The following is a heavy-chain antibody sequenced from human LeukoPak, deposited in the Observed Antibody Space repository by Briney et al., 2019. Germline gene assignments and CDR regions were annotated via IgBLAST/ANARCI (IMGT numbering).Heavy chain of an antibody. CDR2: IYHSGST. CDR3: ASTSGSYRGWFDP. J-gene: IGHJ5*02. D-gene: IGHD1-26*01. CDR1: GGSISSSNW. V-gene: IGHV4-4*02. Sequence: SETLSLTCAVSGGSISSSNWWSWVRQPPGKGLEWIGEIYHSGSTNYNPSLKSRVTISVDKSKNQFSLKLSSVTAADTAVYYCASTSGSYRGWFDPWGQGTLVTVSS.